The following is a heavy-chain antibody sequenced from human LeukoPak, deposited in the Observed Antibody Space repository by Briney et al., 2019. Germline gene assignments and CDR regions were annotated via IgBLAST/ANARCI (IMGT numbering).Heavy chain of an antibody. CDR1: GYTFTGYY. D-gene: IGHD4-23*01. J-gene: IGHJ4*02. Sequence: ASVKVSCKASGYTFTGYYMHWVRQAPGQGLEWMGWINPNGGGTNYAQKFQGRVTMTRDTSISTAYMELSRLRSDDTAVYYCARDDPTTVVTRGFDYWGQGTLVTVSS. CDR3: ARDDPTTVVTRGFDY. CDR2: INPNGGGT. V-gene: IGHV1-2*02.